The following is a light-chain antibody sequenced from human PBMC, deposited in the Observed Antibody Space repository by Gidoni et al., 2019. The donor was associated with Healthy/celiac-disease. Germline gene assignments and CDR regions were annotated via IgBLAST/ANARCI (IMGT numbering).Light chain of an antibody. CDR3: SSYAGSNNLGV. V-gene: IGLV2-8*01. J-gene: IGLJ1*01. CDR1: SSDVGGYNY. Sequence: QSALTQPPSASGSPGQSVPISCTRTSSDVGGYNYVSWYQQHPGKAPKLMIYEVSKRPSGVPDRFSGSKSGNTASLTVSGLQAEDEADYYCSSYAGSNNLGVFGTGTKVTVL. CDR2: EVS.